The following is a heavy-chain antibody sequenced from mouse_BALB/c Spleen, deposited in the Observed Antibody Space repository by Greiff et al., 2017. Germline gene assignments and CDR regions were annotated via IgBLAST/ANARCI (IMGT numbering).Heavy chain of an antibody. CDR1: GFTFSDYY. J-gene: IGHJ4*01. CDR2: ISDGGSYT. CDR3: ARENGNYHAMDY. Sequence: EVKVVESGGGLVKPGGSLKLSCAASGFTFSDYYMYWVRQTPEKRLEWVATISDGGSYTYYPDSVKGRFTISRDNAKNNLYLQMSSLKSEDTAMYYCARENGNYHAMDYWGQGTSVTVSS. D-gene: IGHD2-1*01. V-gene: IGHV5-4*02.